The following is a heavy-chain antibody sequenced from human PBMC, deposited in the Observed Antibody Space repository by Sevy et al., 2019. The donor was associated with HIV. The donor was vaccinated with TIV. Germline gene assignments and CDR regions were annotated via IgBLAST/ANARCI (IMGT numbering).Heavy chain of an antibody. CDR1: GFTFSSYA. CDR2: ISGSGGST. V-gene: IGHV3-23*01. J-gene: IGHJ6*02. Sequence: GESLKISCAASGFTFSSYAMSWVRQAPGKGLEWVSAISGSGGSTYYADSVKGRFTISRDNSKNTLYLQTNSLRAEDTAVYYCAKDLSGSGWFGGGMDVWGQGTTVTVSS. CDR3: AKDLSGSGWFGGGMDV. D-gene: IGHD6-19*01.